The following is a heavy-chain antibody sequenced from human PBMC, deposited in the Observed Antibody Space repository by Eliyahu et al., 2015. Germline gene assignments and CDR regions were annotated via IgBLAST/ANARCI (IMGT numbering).Heavy chain of an antibody. J-gene: IGHJ1*01. D-gene: IGHD3/OR15-3a*01. Sequence: QVQLVQSGTEVKKPGASVKVSCKASGYTFRNYGISWVRQAPGQGLEWMGWISAHNGNTNYAQNLQGRVTMTTDTSTTTAYMELRSLRSDDTAVYYCAREPGLGWSEYFQHWGQGTLVTVSS. V-gene: IGHV1-18*01. CDR1: GYTFRNYG. CDR3: AREPGLGWSEYFQH. CDR2: ISAHNGNT.